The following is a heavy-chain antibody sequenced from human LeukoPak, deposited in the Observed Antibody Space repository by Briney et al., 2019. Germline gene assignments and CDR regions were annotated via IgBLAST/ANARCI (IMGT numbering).Heavy chain of an antibody. D-gene: IGHD3-3*01. CDR1: GFTFSSYG. V-gene: IGHV3-30*02. CDR2: IRYDGSNK. Sequence: GGSLRLSCAASGFTFSSYGMHWVRQAPGKGLEWVAFIRYDGSNKYYADSVKGRFTISRDNSKNTLYLQMNSLRAEDTAVYYCAKVGTYYDFWSGYFPDYWGQGTLVTVSS. J-gene: IGHJ4*02. CDR3: AKVGTYYDFWSGYFPDY.